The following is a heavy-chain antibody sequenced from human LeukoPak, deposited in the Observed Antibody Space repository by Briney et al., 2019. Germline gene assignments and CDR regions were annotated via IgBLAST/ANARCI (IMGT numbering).Heavy chain of an antibody. CDR3: ARGPGEGGSSGYYYGKPEDPAEYYFDY. J-gene: IGHJ4*02. CDR2: INPNSGGT. D-gene: IGHD3-22*01. Sequence: ASVKVSCKASGYTFTGYYMHWVRQAPGQGLEWMGWINPNSGGTNYAQKFQGRVTMTRDMSTSTVYMELSSLRSEDTAIYYCARGPGEGGSSGYYYGKPEDPAEYYFDYWGQGTLVTVS. CDR1: GYTFTGYY. V-gene: IGHV1-2*02.